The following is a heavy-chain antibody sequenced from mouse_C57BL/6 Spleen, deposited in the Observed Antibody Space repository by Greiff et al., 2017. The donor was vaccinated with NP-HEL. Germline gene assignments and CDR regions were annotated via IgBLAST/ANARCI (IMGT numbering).Heavy chain of an antibody. D-gene: IGHD2-2*01. J-gene: IGHJ2*01. Sequence: EVQVVESGEGLVKPGGSLKLSCAASGFTFSSYAMSWVRQTPEKRLEWVAYISSGGDYIYYADTVKGRFTISRDNARNTLYLQMSSLKSEDTAMYYCTRDGNGYHLDYWGQGTTLTVSS. CDR2: ISSGGDYI. V-gene: IGHV5-9-1*02. CDR1: GFTFSSYA. CDR3: TRDGNGYHLDY.